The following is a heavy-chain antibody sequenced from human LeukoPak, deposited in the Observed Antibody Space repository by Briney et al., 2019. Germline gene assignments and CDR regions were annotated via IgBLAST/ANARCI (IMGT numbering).Heavy chain of an antibody. CDR1: GFTFSNYW. Sequence: GGSLRLSCAASGFTFSNYWMGWVRRAPGKGLEWVANIKQDGSEKYYVDSVKGRFTISRDNAKNSLYLQMNSLRAEDTAVYYCARPGTYYRSLDPWGQGTLVTVSS. CDR2: IKQDGSEK. J-gene: IGHJ5*02. CDR3: ARPGTYYRSLDP. V-gene: IGHV3-7*01. D-gene: IGHD1-26*01.